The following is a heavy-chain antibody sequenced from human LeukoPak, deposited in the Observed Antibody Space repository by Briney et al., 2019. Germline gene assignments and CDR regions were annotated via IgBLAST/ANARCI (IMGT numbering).Heavy chain of an antibody. CDR2: TQYSRST. CDR1: GGSISSYY. V-gene: IGHV4-59*01. CDR3: ARGVSGYDWFLDY. D-gene: IGHD5-12*01. J-gene: IGHJ4*02. Sequence: SETLSLTCTVSGGSISSYYWSWIRQPPGKGLEWIGPTQYSRSTNYNSSLKSRVTISFDTSKNQFSLKVSSVTAADTAVYYCARGVSGYDWFLDYWGQGTLVTVSS.